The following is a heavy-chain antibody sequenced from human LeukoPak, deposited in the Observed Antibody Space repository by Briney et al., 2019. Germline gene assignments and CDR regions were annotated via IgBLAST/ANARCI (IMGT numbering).Heavy chain of an antibody. V-gene: IGHV3-21*01. Sequence: PGGSLRLSCAASGFTFSSYSMNWVRQAPGKGLEWVSSISSSSSYIYYADSVKGRFTISRDNAKNSLYLQMNSLRAEDTAVYYCASWGTMVRGVTTYYYYGMDVWGQGTTVTVSS. J-gene: IGHJ6*02. D-gene: IGHD3-10*01. CDR3: ASWGTMVRGVTTYYYYGMDV. CDR2: ISSSSSYI. CDR1: GFTFSSYS.